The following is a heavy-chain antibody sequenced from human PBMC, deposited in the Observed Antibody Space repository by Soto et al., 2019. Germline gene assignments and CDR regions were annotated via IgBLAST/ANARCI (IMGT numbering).Heavy chain of an antibody. V-gene: IGHV3-74*01. CDR2: ISPDGDTT. J-gene: IGHJ4*02. CDR1: GLTFSTTW. D-gene: IGHD3-10*01. CDR3: ATAGSYRFAY. Sequence: EVQLVESGGGLLQPGGSLRLSCAASGLTFSTTWIHWVRQAPGKGLVWVSRISPDGDTTNYADSVKGRFTISRDHAGNTVYLQMNTVRVEDTGVYYCATAGSYRFAYWGQGTLVTVSS.